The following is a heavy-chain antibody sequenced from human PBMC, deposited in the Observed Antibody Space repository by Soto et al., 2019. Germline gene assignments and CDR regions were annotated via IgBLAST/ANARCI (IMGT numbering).Heavy chain of an antibody. CDR3: ARAYSSAWYYFDY. CDR2: ISSNGGST. CDR1: GFTFSDYA. D-gene: IGHD6-19*01. J-gene: IGHJ4*02. V-gene: IGHV3-64*02. Sequence: HPGGSLRLSCAASGFTFSDYAMHWVRQAPGKGLECVSVISSNGGSTYYADSVQGRFTISRDNSKKTLYLQMGSLRAEDMAVYYCARAYSSAWYYFDYWGQGTQVTVSS.